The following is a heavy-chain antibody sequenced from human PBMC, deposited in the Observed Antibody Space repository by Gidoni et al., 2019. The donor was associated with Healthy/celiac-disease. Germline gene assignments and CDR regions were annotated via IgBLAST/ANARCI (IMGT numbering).Heavy chain of an antibody. J-gene: IGHJ6*02. CDR2: INPSGGST. V-gene: IGHV1-46*01. CDR1: GYTFTSYY. D-gene: IGHD4-17*01. CDR3: ARRSPLRRDYYYYGMDV. Sequence: QVQLVQSGAEVKKPGASVKVSCTASGYTFTSYYMHWVRQAPGQGLKWMGIINPSGGSTSYAQKCQGRVTMTRDTSTSTVYMELSSLRSEDTAVYYCARRSPLRRDYYYYGMDVWGQGTTVTVSS.